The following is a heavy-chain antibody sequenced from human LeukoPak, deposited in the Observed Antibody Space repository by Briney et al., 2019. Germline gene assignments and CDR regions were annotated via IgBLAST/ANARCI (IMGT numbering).Heavy chain of an antibody. D-gene: IGHD1-14*01. CDR1: GFAVSSEY. J-gene: IGHJ3*02. V-gene: IGHV3-66*01. CDR3: ARNLGTLATGGVALDI. CDR2: IYTGGST. Sequence: AGSLCLSCVASGFAVSSEYMRWIRRPPRKEVVWVLVIYTGGSTHYPDSVMGRFTISRDDSKNTLSLQMNSLRAEDTAVYYCARNLGTLATGGVALDIWGQGTMVTVAS.